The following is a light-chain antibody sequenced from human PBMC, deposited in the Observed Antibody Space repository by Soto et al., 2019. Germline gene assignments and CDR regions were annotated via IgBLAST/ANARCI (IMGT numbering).Light chain of an antibody. V-gene: IGKV3-11*01. CDR3: RRRSKWALT. Sequence: EIVLTQSPATLSLSLGERATLSCRASESITSSLAWYQQRPGQAPSLLIYDASNRATGIPARFSGSGSGTVFTLTIDNLEPEDFAVYYCRRRSKWALTFGGGTKVEI. CDR2: DAS. CDR1: ESITSS. J-gene: IGKJ4*01.